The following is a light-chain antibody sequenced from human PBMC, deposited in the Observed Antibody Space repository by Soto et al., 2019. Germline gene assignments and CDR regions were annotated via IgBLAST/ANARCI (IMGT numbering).Light chain of an antibody. CDR3: MQGTHWPPT. CDR2: KVF. J-gene: IGKJ1*01. V-gene: IGKV2-30*01. Sequence: DVVMTQSPLSLPVTLGQPASISCRSSQSLLYSNGNTYLHWFQQRPGQSPRRLIYKVFNRDSGVPERFSGSGSGPDFTLKISRVEAEDVGVYYCMQGTHWPPTFGQGTKVEIK. CDR1: QSLLYSNGNTY.